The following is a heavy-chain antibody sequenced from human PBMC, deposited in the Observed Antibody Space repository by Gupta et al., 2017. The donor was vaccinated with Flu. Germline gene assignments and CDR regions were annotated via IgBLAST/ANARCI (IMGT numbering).Heavy chain of an antibody. CDR2: ISSSSSYI. CDR1: GFTFSSHS. V-gene: IGHV3-21*01. J-gene: IGHJ6*02. CDR3: ARFSSIAARPSYYYYGMDV. D-gene: IGHD6-6*01. Sequence: EVQLVESGGGLVKPGGSLRLSCAASGFTFSSHSMNWFRQAPGKGLEWVSSISSSSSYIYYADSVKGRFTISRDNAKNSLYLQMNSLRAEDTAVYYCARFSSIAARPSYYYYGMDVWGQGTTVTVSS.